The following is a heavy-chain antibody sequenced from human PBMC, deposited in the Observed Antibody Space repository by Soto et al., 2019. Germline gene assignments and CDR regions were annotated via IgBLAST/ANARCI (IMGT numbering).Heavy chain of an antibody. J-gene: IGHJ6*02. CDR2: IKSKTDGGTT. Sequence: PGGSLRLSCAASGFTFSNAWMSWVRQAPGKGLEWVGRIKSKTDGGTTDYAAPVKGRFTISRDDSKNTLFLQMNSLKTEDTAVYYCTTDNVRYFDWLSLYYYGMDVWGQGTTVTVSS. CDR3: TTDNVRYFDWLSLYYYGMDV. V-gene: IGHV3-15*01. D-gene: IGHD3-9*01. CDR1: GFTFSNAW.